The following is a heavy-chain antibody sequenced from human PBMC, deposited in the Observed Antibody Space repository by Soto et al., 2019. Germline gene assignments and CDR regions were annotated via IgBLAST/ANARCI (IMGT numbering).Heavy chain of an antibody. Sequence: GGSLRLSCAASGFTFSSYGMNWVRQAPGKGLEWVSSISSSSSYIYYADTVKGRFTISRDNAKNSLYLQMNSLRAEDTAVYYCARDPRYCSGGSCSVVDYWGQGTLVTVSS. CDR2: ISSSSSYI. D-gene: IGHD2-15*01. CDR1: GFTFSSYG. CDR3: ARDPRYCSGGSCSVVDY. V-gene: IGHV3-21*01. J-gene: IGHJ4*02.